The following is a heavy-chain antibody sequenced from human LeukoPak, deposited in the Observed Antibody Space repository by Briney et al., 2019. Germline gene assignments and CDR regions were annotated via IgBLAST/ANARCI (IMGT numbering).Heavy chain of an antibody. CDR3: ARGGELTWIQLWHAYYFDY. D-gene: IGHD5-18*01. CDR2: TYHSGST. Sequence: SETLSLTCTVSGYSISSGYYWGWIRQPPGKGLEWIGSTYHSGSTYYNPSLKSRVTISVDTSKNQFSLKLSSVTAADTAVYYCARGGELTWIQLWHAYYFDYWGQGTLVTVSS. V-gene: IGHV4-38-2*02. J-gene: IGHJ4*02. CDR1: GYSISSGYY.